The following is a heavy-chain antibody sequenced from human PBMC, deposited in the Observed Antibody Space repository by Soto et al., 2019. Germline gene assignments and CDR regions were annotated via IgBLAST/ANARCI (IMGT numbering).Heavy chain of an antibody. J-gene: IGHJ4*02. V-gene: IGHV1-18*01. CDR1: GYTFTSYG. Sequence: ASVKVSCKASGYTFTSYGISWVRQAPGQGLEWMGWISAYNGNTNYAQKLQGRVTMTTDTSTSTAYMELRSLRSDDTAVYYCARDILGVRYFDWPTGAYWGQGTLVTVSS. D-gene: IGHD3-9*01. CDR2: ISAYNGNT. CDR3: ARDILGVRYFDWPTGAY.